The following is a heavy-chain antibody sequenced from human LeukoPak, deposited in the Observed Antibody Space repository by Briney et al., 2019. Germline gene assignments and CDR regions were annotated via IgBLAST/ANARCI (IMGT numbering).Heavy chain of an antibody. Sequence: PGGSLRLSCAAYGFTFSSYSMTWVRQAPGQGQEWLSYITPSNSPIYYADSVKGRFTISRDNAKNSLYLQMNNLRAEDTAVYYCARDDYTRHHAFDIWGQGTMVTVSS. V-gene: IGHV3-48*01. CDR2: ITPSNSPI. CDR3: ARDDYTRHHAFDI. D-gene: IGHD4-11*01. J-gene: IGHJ3*02. CDR1: GFTFSSYS.